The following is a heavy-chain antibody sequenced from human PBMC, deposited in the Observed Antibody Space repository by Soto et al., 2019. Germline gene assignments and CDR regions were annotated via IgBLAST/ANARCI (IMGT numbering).Heavy chain of an antibody. D-gene: IGHD5-12*01. CDR2: IYYNGST. CDR1: GGSIISGDYY. V-gene: IGHV4-31*03. CDR3: RIDHFLRGSSYGPLDAFDI. J-gene: IGHJ3*02. Sequence: QVQLQASGPGLVKPSQTLSLTCTVSGGSIISGDYYWSWIRQHPGKGLEWIGYIYYNGSTYYNPSLKSRVTRPVATSKSQLSLNLSSLTAAATAVSYCRIDHFLRGSSYGPLDAFDIWCQGTMVTVSS.